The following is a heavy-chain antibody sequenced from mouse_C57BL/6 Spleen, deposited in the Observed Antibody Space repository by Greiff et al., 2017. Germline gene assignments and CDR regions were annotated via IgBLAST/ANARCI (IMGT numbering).Heavy chain of an antibody. CDR2: IYPGDGDT. Sequence: VHLVESGAELVKPGASVKISCKASGYAFSSYWMNWVKQRPGKGLEWIGQIYPGDGDTNYNGKFKGKATLTADKSSSTAYMQLSSLTSEDSAVYFCARTLLTTGAYFDYWGQGTTLTVSS. D-gene: IGHD1-1*01. CDR3: ARTLLTTGAYFDY. V-gene: IGHV1-80*01. J-gene: IGHJ2*01. CDR1: GYAFSSYW.